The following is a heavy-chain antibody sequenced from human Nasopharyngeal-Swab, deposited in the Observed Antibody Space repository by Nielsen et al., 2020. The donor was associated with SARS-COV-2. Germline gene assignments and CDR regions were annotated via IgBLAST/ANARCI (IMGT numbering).Heavy chain of an antibody. D-gene: IGHD4-17*01. CDR1: GFTFSSYA. CDR3: ARSYYGAYYYGMDV. J-gene: IGHJ6*02. CDR2: ISYDGSNK. V-gene: IGHV3-30*01. Sequence: GESLKISCAASGFTFSSYAMLWVRQAPGKGLEWVAVISYDGSNKYYADSVKGRFTISRDNSKNTLYLQMNSLRAEDTAVYYCARSYYGAYYYGMDVWGQGTTVTVSS.